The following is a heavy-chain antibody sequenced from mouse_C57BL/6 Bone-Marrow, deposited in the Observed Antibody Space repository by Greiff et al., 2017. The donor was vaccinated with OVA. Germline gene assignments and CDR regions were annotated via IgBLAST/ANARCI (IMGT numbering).Heavy chain of an antibody. J-gene: IGHJ1*03. CDR3: ARDLRATYYDYSYGYFDV. CDR2: INYDGSST. D-gene: IGHD2-4*01. Sequence: EVHLVESEGGLVQPGRSMKLSCTASGFTFSDYYMAWVRQVPEKGLEWVANINYDGSSTYYLDSLKSRFIISRDNAKNILYLQMSSLKSEDTATYYCARDLRATYYDYSYGYFDVWGTGTTVTVSS. V-gene: IGHV5-16*01. CDR1: GFTFSDYY.